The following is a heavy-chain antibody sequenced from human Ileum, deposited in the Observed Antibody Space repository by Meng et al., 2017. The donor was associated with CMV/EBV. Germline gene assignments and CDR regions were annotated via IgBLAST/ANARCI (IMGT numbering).Heavy chain of an antibody. D-gene: IGHD3-10*01. Sequence: GESLKISCAASGFTLSDYYMSWIRQAPGKGLEWISYISGSGSMMGNADSVKGRFTISRDSAKNSLYLQMNGLRAEDKAVYYCAREARGERDHWWFGLWGQGTLVTVSS. V-gene: IGHV3-11*04. J-gene: IGHJ5*02. CDR1: GFTLSDYY. CDR3: AREARGERDHWWFGL. CDR2: ISGSGSMM.